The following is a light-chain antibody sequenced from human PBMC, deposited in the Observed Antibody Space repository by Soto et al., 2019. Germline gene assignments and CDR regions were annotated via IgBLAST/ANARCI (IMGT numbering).Light chain of an antibody. CDR1: ETVATN. CDR3: YKYGSTPPK. J-gene: IGKJ1*01. V-gene: IGKV3-20*01. Sequence: EVVMTQSPATLSVSPCERATLSGIASETVATNLAWFRQKPGQAPRLLIWGVSNRATGIPDRFSGSGSGTDFTLTISRLEPEDFVVFYCYKYGSTPPKFGQGTKVDIK. CDR2: GVS.